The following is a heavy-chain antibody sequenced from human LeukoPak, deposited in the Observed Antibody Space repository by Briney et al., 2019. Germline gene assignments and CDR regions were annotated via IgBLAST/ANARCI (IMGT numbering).Heavy chain of an antibody. D-gene: IGHD3-22*01. CDR3: ARARYYYDSSGSHFDY. CDR2: IYTSGST. CDR1: GGSISGYY. J-gene: IGHJ4*02. Sequence: SETLSLTCTVSGGSISGYYWSWIWQPAGKGLEWIGRIYTSGSTNYNPSLKSRVTMSVDTSKNQFSLKLSSVTAADTAVYYCARARYYYDSSGSHFDYWGQGTLVTVSS. V-gene: IGHV4-4*07.